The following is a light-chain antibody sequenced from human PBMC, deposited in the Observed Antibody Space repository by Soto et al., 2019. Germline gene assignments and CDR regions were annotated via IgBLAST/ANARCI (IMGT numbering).Light chain of an antibody. CDR1: QSVSTS. CDR2: DAS. CDR3: QVRDVWSS. V-gene: IGKV3-11*01. J-gene: IGKJ1*01. Sequence: IVLTQSPATLSLSPGERAALSCRASQSVSTSLPWYQHKPGQAPRLFIYDASKRAPGIPARFSGSGSGTDFTLTISSLEPEDFAVYYCQVRDVWSSCGQGTKVDIK.